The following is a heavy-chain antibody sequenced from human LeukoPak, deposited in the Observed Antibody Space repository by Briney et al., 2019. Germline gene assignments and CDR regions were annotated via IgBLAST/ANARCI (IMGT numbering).Heavy chain of an antibody. CDR2: ISYDGSNK. J-gene: IGHJ4*02. CDR1: GFTFSSYP. D-gene: IGHD6-19*01. V-gene: IGHV3-30*04. Sequence: QPGRSLRLSCAASGFTFSSYPMHWVRQAPGKGLEWVAVISYDGSNKYYADSVKGRFTISRDNSKNTLYLQMNSLRAEDTAVYYCARDRADYFDYWGQGTLVTISS. CDR3: ARDRADYFDY.